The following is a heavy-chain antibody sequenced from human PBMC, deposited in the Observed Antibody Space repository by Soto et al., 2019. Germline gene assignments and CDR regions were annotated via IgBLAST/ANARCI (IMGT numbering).Heavy chain of an antibody. Sequence: PSETLSLTCTVSGGSIGSFYWSWIRQPPGKGLEWIGYIYYSGSTNYNPSLKSRVTISVDTSKNQFSLNLISVTAADTAVYYCAKSGAAAGTGYNWFDPWGQGTLVTVSS. CDR2: IYYSGST. D-gene: IGHD6-13*01. V-gene: IGHV4-59*03. J-gene: IGHJ5*02. CDR3: AKSGAAAGTGYNWFDP. CDR1: GGSIGSFY.